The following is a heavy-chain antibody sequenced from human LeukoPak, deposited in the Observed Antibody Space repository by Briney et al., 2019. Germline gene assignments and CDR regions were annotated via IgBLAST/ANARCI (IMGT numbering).Heavy chain of an antibody. CDR3: AAERYDGPCCWFDP. J-gene: IGHJ5*02. D-gene: IGHD1-14*01. Sequence: SVTVSCKTSGFTFRTSAIQWVRQARGQRLEWIGWTVVGRGETKYAQDLQGRVTITTDMSTSTAYLELSGLRSEDTAVYYCAAERYDGPCCWFDPWGQGTLVTVSS. CDR2: TVVGRGET. V-gene: IGHV1-58*02. CDR1: GFTFRTSA.